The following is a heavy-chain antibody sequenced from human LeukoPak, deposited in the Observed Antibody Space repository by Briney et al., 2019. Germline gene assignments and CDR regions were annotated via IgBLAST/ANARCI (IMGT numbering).Heavy chain of an antibody. CDR3: AKDIHYDSSGYYYVGAFDI. CDR2: ISWNSGSI. Sequence: GGSLRLSCAASGSTFDDYAMHWVRQAPGKGLEWVSGISWNSGSIGYADSVKGRFTISRDNAKNSLYLQMNSLRAEDTALYYCAKDIHYDSSGYYYVGAFDIWGQGTMVTVSS. J-gene: IGHJ3*02. D-gene: IGHD3-22*01. CDR1: GSTFDDYA. V-gene: IGHV3-9*01.